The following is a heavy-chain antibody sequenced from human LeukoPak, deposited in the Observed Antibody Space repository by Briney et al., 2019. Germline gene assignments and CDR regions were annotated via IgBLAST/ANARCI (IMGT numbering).Heavy chain of an antibody. Sequence: SETLSLTCIVSGDSISRNTYHWGWVRQPPGKGLEWIGTIYYSGSIYYNQSLRGRVALSVDTSKNQFSLKLTSVTAADTAVYYCGRHSRGWARYCSGGSCYWGIGWFDPWGQGTLVTVSS. CDR1: GDSISRNTYH. CDR3: GRHSRGWARYCSGGSCYWGIGWFDP. V-gene: IGHV4-39*01. D-gene: IGHD2-15*01. CDR2: IYYSGSI. J-gene: IGHJ5*02.